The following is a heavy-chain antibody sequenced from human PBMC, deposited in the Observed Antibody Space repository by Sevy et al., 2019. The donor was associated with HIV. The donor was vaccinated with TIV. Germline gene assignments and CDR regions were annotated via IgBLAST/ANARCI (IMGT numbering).Heavy chain of an antibody. J-gene: IGHJ4*02. CDR3: AKAYHNAQTHVYDSSAYCLDY. D-gene: IGHD3-22*01. CDR1: GFTFSSYG. Sequence: GGSLRLSCAASGFTFSSYGMHWVRQAPGKGLEWVAVISYDGSNKYYADSVKGRFTISRDNSKNTLYLQMNSLRAEDTAVYYCAKAYHNAQTHVYDSSAYCLDYWGQGTLVTVSS. CDR2: ISYDGSNK. V-gene: IGHV3-30*18.